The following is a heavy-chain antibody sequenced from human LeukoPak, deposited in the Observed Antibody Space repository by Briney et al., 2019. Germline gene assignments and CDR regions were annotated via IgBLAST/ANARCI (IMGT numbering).Heavy chain of an antibody. CDR3: ARENLSNDYGDYSLYYFDY. CDR2: INHSGST. J-gene: IGHJ4*02. V-gene: IGHV4-34*01. Sequence: KPSETLSLTCAVYGGSFSGYYWSWIRQPPGKGLEWIGEINHSGSTNYNPSLKSQVTISVDTSKNQFSLKLSSVTAADTAVYYCARENLSNDYGDYSLYYFDYWGQGTLVTVSS. D-gene: IGHD4-17*01. CDR1: GGSFSGYY.